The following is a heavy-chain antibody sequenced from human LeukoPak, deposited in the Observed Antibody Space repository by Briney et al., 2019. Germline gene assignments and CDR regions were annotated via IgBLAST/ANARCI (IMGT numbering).Heavy chain of an antibody. V-gene: IGHV4-59*12. CDR1: GGSMNSYY. CDR2: IYYSGST. J-gene: IGHJ6*03. Sequence: PSETLSLTCTVSGGSMNSYYWTWIRQPPGKGLEWIGSIYYSGSTNYNPSLKSRVTISVDTSKNQFSLRLSSVTAADTAVYYCARAVGSGSFQTYYYYMDVWGKGTTVTISS. D-gene: IGHD3-10*01. CDR3: ARAVGSGSFQTYYYYMDV.